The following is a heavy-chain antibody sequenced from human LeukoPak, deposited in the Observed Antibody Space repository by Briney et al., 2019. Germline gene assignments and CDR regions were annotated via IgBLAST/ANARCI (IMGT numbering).Heavy chain of an antibody. Sequence: PGGSLRLSCAASGFTFSSYWTSWVRQAPGKGLEWVANIKQDGSEKYYVDSVKGRFTISRDNAKNSLYLQMNGLRAEDTAVYYCARVKGYDSSLGYWGQGTLVTVSS. CDR1: GFTFSSYW. D-gene: IGHD3-22*01. V-gene: IGHV3-7*01. CDR3: ARVKGYDSSLGY. J-gene: IGHJ4*02. CDR2: IKQDGSEK.